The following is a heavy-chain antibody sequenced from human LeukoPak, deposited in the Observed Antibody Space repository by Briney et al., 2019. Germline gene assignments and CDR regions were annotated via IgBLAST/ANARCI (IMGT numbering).Heavy chain of an antibody. D-gene: IGHD3-22*01. J-gene: IGHJ4*02. CDR1: GFTLSAKY. Sequence: PGGSLRLSCAASGFTLSAKYMSGVRQAPGKRLEGVSVLYTDGHTYYADSVKGRFTISRDNSKNTLYLQMNSLRAEDTAVYYCARDGTYDSSIDYWGQGTLVTVSS. V-gene: IGHV3-66*01. CDR3: ARDGTYDSSIDY. CDR2: LYTDGHT.